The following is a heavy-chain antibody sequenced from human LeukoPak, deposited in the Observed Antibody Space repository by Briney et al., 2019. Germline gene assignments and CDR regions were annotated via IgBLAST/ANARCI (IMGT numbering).Heavy chain of an antibody. J-gene: IGHJ4*02. CDR3: AKDAHGYSSSWEPFDY. Sequence: GGSLRLSCAASGFTFDDYAMHWVRHAPGKGLEWVSLISWDGGSTYYADSVKGRFTISRDNSKNSLYLQMNSLRAEDTALYYCAKDAHGYSSSWEPFDYWGQGTLVTASS. D-gene: IGHD6-13*01. CDR1: GFTFDDYA. CDR2: ISWDGGST. V-gene: IGHV3-43D*03.